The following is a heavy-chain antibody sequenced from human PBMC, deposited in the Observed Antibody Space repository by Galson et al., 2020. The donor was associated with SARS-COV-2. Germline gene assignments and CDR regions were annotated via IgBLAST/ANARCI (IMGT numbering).Heavy chain of an antibody. V-gene: IGHV3-30*04. CDR2: ISYDGSNK. CDR3: ARESIVVVVAAAIDY. CDR1: GFTFSSYA. Sequence: GESLKISCAASGFTFSSYAMHWVRQAPGKGPEWVAVISYDGSNKYYADPVKGRFTISRDNSKNTLYLQMNSLRAEDTAVYYCARESIVVVVAAAIDYWGQGTLVTVSS. J-gene: IGHJ4*02. D-gene: IGHD2-15*01.